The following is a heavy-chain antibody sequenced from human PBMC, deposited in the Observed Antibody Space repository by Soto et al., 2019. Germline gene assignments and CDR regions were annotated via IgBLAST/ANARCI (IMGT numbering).Heavy chain of an antibody. V-gene: IGHV3-23*01. CDR3: TTEEVTAMYYYYYGMDV. D-gene: IGHD2-21*02. CDR1: GFTFSSYA. CDR2: ISGSGGST. J-gene: IGHJ6*02. Sequence: PGGSLRLSCAASGFTFSSYAMSWVRQAPGKGLEWVSAISGSGGSTYYADSVKGRFTISRDNSKNTLYLQMNSLKTEDTAVYYCTTEEVTAMYYYYYGMDVWGQGTTVIVSS.